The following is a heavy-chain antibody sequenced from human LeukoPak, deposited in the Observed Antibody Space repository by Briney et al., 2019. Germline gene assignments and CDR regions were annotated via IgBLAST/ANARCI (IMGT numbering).Heavy chain of an antibody. V-gene: IGHV3-21*01. J-gene: IGHJ4*02. CDR2: ISSSSSYI. CDR3: ATETGTPAGY. Sequence: GGSLRLSCAASGFTFSSYSMNWVRQAPGKGLEWVSSISSSSSYIYYADSVKGRFSISRDNAKNSLYLQMNSLRAEDTAVYYCATETGTPAGYWGQGTLVTVSS. D-gene: IGHD1-7*01. CDR1: GFTFSSYS.